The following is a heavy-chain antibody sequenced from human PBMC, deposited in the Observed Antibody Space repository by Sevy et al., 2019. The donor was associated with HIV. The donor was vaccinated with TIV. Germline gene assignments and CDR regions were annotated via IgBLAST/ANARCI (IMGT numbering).Heavy chain of an antibody. V-gene: IGHV3-30-3*01. Sequence: GGSLRLSCEASGFTFTRYAFHWVRQAPGKGLEWVAVVSKEGTNKYYADSVKGRFTISRDNSRNTLFLQMQRLRADDTAVYCWARDPHSVPHWGSFDSWGQGTLVTVSS. CDR1: GFTFTRYA. J-gene: IGHJ4*02. D-gene: IGHD3-16*01. CDR3: ARDPHSVPHWGSFDS. CDR2: VSKEGTNK.